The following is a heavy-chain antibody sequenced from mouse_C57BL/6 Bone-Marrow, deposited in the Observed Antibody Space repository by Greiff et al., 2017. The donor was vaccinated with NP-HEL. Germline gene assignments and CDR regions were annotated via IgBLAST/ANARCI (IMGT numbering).Heavy chain of an antibody. J-gene: IGHJ3*01. CDR2: ISDGGSYT. CDR3: ARSGALLLRTWFAY. D-gene: IGHD1-1*01. V-gene: IGHV5-4*03. CDR1: GFTFSSYA. Sequence: EVKLVESGGGLVKPGGSLKLSCAASGFTFSSYAMSWVRQTPAKRLEWVATISDGGSYTYYPDNVKGRFTISRDNAKNNLYLQMSHLKSEDTAMYYCARSGALLLRTWFAYWGQGTLVTVSA.